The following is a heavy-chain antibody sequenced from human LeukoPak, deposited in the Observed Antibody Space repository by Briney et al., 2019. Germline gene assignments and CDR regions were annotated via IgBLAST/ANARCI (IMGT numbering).Heavy chain of an antibody. Sequence: KASETLSLTCTVSGGSISNYYWSWIRQPPGKGLEWIGYIYYSGSTKYNPSLKSRVTISVDTSKNQFSLRLSSVTAADTAVYYCARDRAVGATDYWGQGTLVTVSS. V-gene: IGHV4-59*01. CDR1: GGSISNYY. D-gene: IGHD1-26*01. J-gene: IGHJ4*02. CDR3: ARDRAVGATDY. CDR2: IYYSGST.